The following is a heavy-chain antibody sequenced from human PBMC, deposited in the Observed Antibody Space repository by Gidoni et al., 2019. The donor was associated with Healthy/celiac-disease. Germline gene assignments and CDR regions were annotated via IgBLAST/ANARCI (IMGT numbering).Heavy chain of an antibody. V-gene: IGHV4-39*01. Sequence: QLQLQESGPGLVKPSETLSLTCTVSGGSISSSRYYWGWIRQHPGKGPEWIGSIYYSGSTYYNPSLKSRVTISVDTSKNQFSLKLSSVTAADTAVYYCARHGKVVDGVVIWFGYWGQGTLVTVSS. J-gene: IGHJ4*02. CDR1: GGSISSSRYY. CDR2: IYYSGST. D-gene: IGHD3-3*01. CDR3: ARHGKVVDGVVIWFGY.